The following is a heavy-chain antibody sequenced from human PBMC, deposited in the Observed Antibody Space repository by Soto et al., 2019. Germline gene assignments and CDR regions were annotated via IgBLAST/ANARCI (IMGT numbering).Heavy chain of an antibody. CDR2: ISSGSSCI. Sequence: EVQLVESGGGLFKPGGSLRLSCQASGFTLSDISMTWIRQPPGKGLEWVASISSGSSCIHYAESMKGRFTISRDNAKNSLYLQMNSLSAEDTAVYYCAGSSDDGRDNWGQGTLVTVSS. D-gene: IGHD1-26*01. CDR3: AGSSDDGRDN. CDR1: GFTLSDIS. J-gene: IGHJ4*02. V-gene: IGHV3-21*01.